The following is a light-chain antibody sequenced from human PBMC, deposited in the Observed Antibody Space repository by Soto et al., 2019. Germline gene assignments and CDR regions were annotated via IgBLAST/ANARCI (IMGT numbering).Light chain of an antibody. J-gene: IGKJ4*01. CDR3: QQYGSSPPLT. CDR2: QTS. Sequence: EIVLTHSPGTLSLSPWERATLSCRASQSVSNNYLAWYQQKPGQAPRLLIYQTSIRAAGIPDRFSGSGSGTDFTLTISRLEPEDFAVYYCQQYGSSPPLTFGGGTKVDIK. V-gene: IGKV3-20*01. CDR1: QSVSNNY.